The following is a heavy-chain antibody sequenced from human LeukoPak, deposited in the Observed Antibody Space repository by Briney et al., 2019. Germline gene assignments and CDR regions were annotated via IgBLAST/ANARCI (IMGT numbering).Heavy chain of an antibody. J-gene: IGHJ4*02. CDR2: IYPGDSDT. D-gene: IGHD3-9*01. CDR3: AKQSTLYYDILTGSRDYFDY. V-gene: IGHV5-51*01. CDR1: GYSFTSYW. Sequence: GESLKISCKGSGYSFTSYWIGWVRQMPGKGLEWMGIIYPGDSDTRYSPSFQGQVTISADRSISTAYLQWSSLKASDTAMYYCAKQSTLYYDILTGSRDYFDYWGQGTLVTVSS.